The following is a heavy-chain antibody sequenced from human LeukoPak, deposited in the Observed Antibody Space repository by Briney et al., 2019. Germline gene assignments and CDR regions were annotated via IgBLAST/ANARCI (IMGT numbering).Heavy chain of an antibody. V-gene: IGHV1-2*02. CDR2: INPNSGGT. CDR1: GYTFTGYY. CDR3: ARDGKGVGFFEWHHDY. D-gene: IGHD3-3*02. J-gene: IGHJ4*02. Sequence: PGASVKVSCKASGYTFTGYYMHWVRQAPGQGLEWMGWINPNSGGTNYAQKFQGRVTMTRDTSISTAYMELSRLSSDDTAVYYCARDGKGVGFFEWHHDYWGQGILVTVSS.